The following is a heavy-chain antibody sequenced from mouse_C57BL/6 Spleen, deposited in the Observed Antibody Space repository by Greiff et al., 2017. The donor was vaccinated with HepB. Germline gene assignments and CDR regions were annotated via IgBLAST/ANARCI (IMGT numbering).Heavy chain of an antibody. Sequence: VQLVESGPELVKPGASVKISCKASGYAFSSSWMNWVKQRPGKGLEWIGRIYPGDGDTNYNGKFKGKATLTADKSSSTAYMQLSSLTSEDSAVYFCAREDYYGSSYERFAYWGQGTLVTVSA. CDR1: GYAFSSSW. CDR3: AREDYYGSSYERFAY. D-gene: IGHD1-1*01. J-gene: IGHJ3*01. V-gene: IGHV1-82*01. CDR2: IYPGDGDT.